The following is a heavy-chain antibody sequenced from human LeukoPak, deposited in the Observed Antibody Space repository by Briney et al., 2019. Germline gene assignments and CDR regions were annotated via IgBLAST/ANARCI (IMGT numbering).Heavy chain of an antibody. CDR1: RFTFSNYS. CDR2: ISRGSGHI. CDR3: ARVDAALDY. D-gene: IGHD6-6*01. J-gene: IGHJ4*02. V-gene: IGHV3-21*01. Sequence: GGSLSLSCAASRFTFSNYSMNWVRQAPGKGLGWVSSISRGSGHIYYADSVKGRFTISRDNARNSLYLQMNSLRAEDTAIYYCARVDAALDYWGQGTLVTVSS.